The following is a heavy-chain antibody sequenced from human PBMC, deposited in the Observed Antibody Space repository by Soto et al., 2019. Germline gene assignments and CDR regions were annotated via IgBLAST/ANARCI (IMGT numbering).Heavy chain of an antibody. CDR2: IWYDGSNK. J-gene: IGHJ6*02. V-gene: IGHV3-30*19. Sequence: QVQLVESGGGVVQPGRSLRLSCAASGFTFSSYGMHWVRQAPGKGLEWVAVIWYDGSNKYYADSVKGRFTISRDNSKNTLYLQMNSLRAEDTAVYYCAREIMTTGYYYYYGMDVWGQGTTVTVSS. CDR1: GFTFSSYG. CDR3: AREIMTTGYYYYYGMDV. D-gene: IGHD4-17*01.